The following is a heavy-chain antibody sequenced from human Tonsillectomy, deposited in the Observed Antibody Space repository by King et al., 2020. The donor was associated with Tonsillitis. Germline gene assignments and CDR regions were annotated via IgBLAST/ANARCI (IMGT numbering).Heavy chain of an antibody. D-gene: IGHD1-26*01. CDR1: GYTFTSYG. CDR3: ARVGRELLDGDSPFDY. Sequence: QLVQSGAEVKKPGASVKVSCKASGYTFTSYGISWVRQAPGQGLEWMGWISAYNGNTNYDQKLQGIATRTTDTSTSTAYMELRSLRSDDTAVYYCARVGRELLDGDSPFDYWGQGTLVTVSS. CDR2: ISAYNGNT. J-gene: IGHJ4*02. V-gene: IGHV1-18*01.